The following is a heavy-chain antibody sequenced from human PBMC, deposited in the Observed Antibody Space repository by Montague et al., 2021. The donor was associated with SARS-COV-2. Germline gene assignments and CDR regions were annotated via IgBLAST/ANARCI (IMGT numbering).Heavy chain of an antibody. V-gene: IGHV2-70*11. D-gene: IGHD3-10*01. CDR1: GFSLSTSGMC. Sequence: PALVKPTQTLTPTCTFSGFSLSTSGMCVSWIRQPPGKALEWLARXDWDDDKYYSTSLKTRLTISKDTSKNQVVLTMTNMDPVDTATYYCARTAGTDYTGYYYAMDVWGQGTTVTVSS. CDR3: ARTAGTDYTGYYYAMDV. CDR2: XDWDDDK. J-gene: IGHJ6*02.